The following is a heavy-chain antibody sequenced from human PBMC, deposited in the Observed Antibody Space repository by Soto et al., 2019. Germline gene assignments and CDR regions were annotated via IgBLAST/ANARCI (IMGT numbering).Heavy chain of an antibody. CDR2: ISWKDEK. CDR3: AHRYGGNYYRWYFDS. J-gene: IGHJ4*02. Sequence: QITLKESGPTLVKPTQTLTVTCTFSGFSLSTSGAGVDWIRQSPGKAPEWLALISWKDEKRYNPGLKSRLTITKDTSKNQVVHTMTDLDPVDTATYFCAHRYGGNYYRWYFDSWGQGTLVTVSS. V-gene: IGHV2-5*01. CDR1: GFSLSTSGAG. D-gene: IGHD1-26*01.